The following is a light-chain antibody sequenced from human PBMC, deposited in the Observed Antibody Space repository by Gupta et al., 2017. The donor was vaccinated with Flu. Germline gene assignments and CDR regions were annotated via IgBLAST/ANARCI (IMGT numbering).Light chain of an antibody. J-gene: IGKJ4*01. CDR2: AAS. V-gene: IGKV1-39*01. Sequence: MTQSPSSLSASVGDRVTITCRASQSISSYLNWYQQKPGKAPKLLIYAASSLQSGVPSRFSGSGSGTDFTLTISSLQPEDFATYYCQQSDSTPVTFGGGTKVEIK. CDR3: QQSDSTPVT. CDR1: QSISSY.